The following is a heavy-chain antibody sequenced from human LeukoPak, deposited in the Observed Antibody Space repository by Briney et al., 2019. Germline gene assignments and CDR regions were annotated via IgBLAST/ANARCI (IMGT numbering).Heavy chain of an antibody. V-gene: IGHV3-49*04. D-gene: IGHD3-22*01. CDR2: IRSKPYGVTT. J-gene: IGHJ4*02. CDR1: GFTFGDYG. Sequence: GRSLILSCTASGFTFGDYGMSWVRQAPGEGLEWVGFIRSKPYGVTTEYAASVKGRFTISRDDSESIAYLQLNSLKTEDTAVYYCTRGDHYDSSGYYLLFDYWGQGTLVTVSS. CDR3: TRGDHYDSSGYYLLFDY.